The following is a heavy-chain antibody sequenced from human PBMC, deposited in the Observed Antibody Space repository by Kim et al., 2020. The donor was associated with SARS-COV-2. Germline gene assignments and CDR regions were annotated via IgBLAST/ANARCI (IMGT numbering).Heavy chain of an antibody. CDR3: AKDIRQPLAYYYYYGMDV. V-gene: IGHV3-9*01. Sequence: GRFTISRDNAKNSLDLQMNSLRAEDTALYYCAKDIRQPLAYYYYYGMDVWGQGTTVTVSS. J-gene: IGHJ6*02. D-gene: IGHD2-2*01.